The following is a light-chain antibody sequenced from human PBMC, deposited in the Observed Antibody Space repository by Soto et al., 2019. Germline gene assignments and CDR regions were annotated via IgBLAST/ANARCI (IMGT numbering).Light chain of an antibody. J-gene: IGKJ1*01. CDR2: AAS. Sequence: DIQITQSPSSLSASVVDRVTITFRASQSININLNWHQQKPGKGPNLLIYAASRLQSGVPSRFSGSGSGTDFTLTISSLQPDDFATYYCQQFAISTTCGQGTKGDIK. V-gene: IGKV1-39*01. CDR3: QQFAISTT. CDR1: QSININ.